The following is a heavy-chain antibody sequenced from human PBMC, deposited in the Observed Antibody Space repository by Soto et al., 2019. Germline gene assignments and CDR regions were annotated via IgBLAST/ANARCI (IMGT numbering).Heavy chain of an antibody. J-gene: IGHJ3*02. Sequence: GGSLRLSCAASGFTFSSYAMSWVRQAPGKGLEWVSAISGSGGSTYYADSVKGRFTISRDNSKNTLYLQMNSLRAEDTAVYYCAKDSGKYYYDSSGYKPDAFDIWGQGTMVTGSS. CDR3: AKDSGKYYYDSSGYKPDAFDI. D-gene: IGHD3-22*01. V-gene: IGHV3-23*01. CDR1: GFTFSSYA. CDR2: ISGSGGST.